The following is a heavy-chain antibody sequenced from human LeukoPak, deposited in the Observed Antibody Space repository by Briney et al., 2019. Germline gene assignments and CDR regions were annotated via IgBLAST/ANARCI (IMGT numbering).Heavy chain of an antibody. CDR1: GGSFSGYY. CDR3: ARQSPRSWYQIDY. D-gene: IGHD6-13*01. V-gene: IGHV4-34*01. Sequence: PSETLSLTCAVYGGSFSGYYWSWIRQPPGKGLEWIGEINHSGSTNYNPSLKSRVTISVDTSKHQFSLKMTSVTAADTAVYYCARQSPRSWYQIDYWGKGTLVTLPS. CDR2: INHSGST. J-gene: IGHJ4*02.